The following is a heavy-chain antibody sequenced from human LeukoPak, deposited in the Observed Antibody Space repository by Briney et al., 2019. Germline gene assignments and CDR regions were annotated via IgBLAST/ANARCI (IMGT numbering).Heavy chain of an antibody. D-gene: IGHD3-10*01. CDR1: GGSISSGDYY. CDR2: IYYSGST. Sequence: SETLSLTCTVSGGSISSGDYYWSWIRQPPGKGLEWIGYIYYSGSTYYNPSLKSRVTISVDTSKNQFSLKLSSVTAADTAVYYYARDIGRITMVRGVIITPVWGQGTMVTVSS. V-gene: IGHV4-30-4*01. J-gene: IGHJ3*01. CDR3: ARDIGRITMVRGVIITPV.